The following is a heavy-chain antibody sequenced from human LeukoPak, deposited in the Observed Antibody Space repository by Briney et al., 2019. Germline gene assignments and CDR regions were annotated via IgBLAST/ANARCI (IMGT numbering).Heavy chain of an antibody. CDR2: INPSGGST. V-gene: IGHV1-46*01. J-gene: IGHJ4*02. CDR3: ATGHRQLYYFDY. CDR1: GYTFTSYY. Sequence: GASVKVPCKASGYTFTSYYMHWVRQAPGQGLEWMGIINPSGGSTSYAQKFQGRVTMTRDMSTSTVYMELSSLRSEDTAVYYCATGHRQLYYFDYWGQGTLVTVSS.